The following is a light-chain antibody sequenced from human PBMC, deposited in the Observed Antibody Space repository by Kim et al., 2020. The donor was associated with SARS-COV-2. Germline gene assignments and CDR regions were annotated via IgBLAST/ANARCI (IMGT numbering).Light chain of an antibody. Sequence: EIVLWQSPGTLSLSPGDRATLSCRASHGVSNYLAWYQQKPGQAPRLLIYEASKRAAGIPARFSGSGSGTDFTLTISRLEPGDSAVYFCQQRGSFGQGTRLEIK. CDR2: EAS. V-gene: IGKV3-11*01. CDR1: HGVSNY. J-gene: IGKJ5*01. CDR3: QQRGS.